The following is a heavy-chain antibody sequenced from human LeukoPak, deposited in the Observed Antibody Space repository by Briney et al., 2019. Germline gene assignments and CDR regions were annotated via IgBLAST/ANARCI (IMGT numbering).Heavy chain of an antibody. V-gene: IGHV4-34*01. CDR3: ARGYSSGWSLKS. Sequence: KASETLSLTCAVYGGSFSGYYWRWSRQPPGKGLEWIGEINHSGSTNYNPSLKSRVTISVDTSKNQFSLKLSSVTAADTAVYYCARGYSSGWSLKSWGQGTLVTVSS. CDR1: GGSFSGYY. D-gene: IGHD6-19*01. J-gene: IGHJ5*02. CDR2: INHSGST.